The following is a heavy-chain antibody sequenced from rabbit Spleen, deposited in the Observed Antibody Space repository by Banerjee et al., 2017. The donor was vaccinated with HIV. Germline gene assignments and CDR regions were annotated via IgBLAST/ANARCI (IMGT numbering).Heavy chain of an antibody. CDR1: GFSFSNKA. Sequence: QEQLVESGGGLVKPEGSLTLSCTASGFSFSNKAVMRWVRQAPGKRPGWIACIYNGDGSTYCASWENGRFSISSSTSRNTMTLQMTSLTATDTATYFCVRDGISFVSTGRGLTRLDLWGQGTLVTVS. J-gene: IGHJ3*01. CDR3: VRDGISFVSTGRGLTRLDL. V-gene: IGHV1S47*01. D-gene: IGHD4-1*01. CDR2: IYNGDGST.